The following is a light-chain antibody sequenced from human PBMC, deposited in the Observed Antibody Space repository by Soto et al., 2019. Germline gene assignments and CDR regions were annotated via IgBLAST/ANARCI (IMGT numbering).Light chain of an antibody. Sequence: QAVVTQPTSVSGAPGQRVTISCTGSSSNIGAGYDVHWYQQLPGTAPKLLIYGNSNRPSGVPDRFSGSKSGTSASLAITGLQAEDEADYYCQSYDSSLSGVVFGVGTKLTVL. CDR1: SSNIGAGYD. CDR3: QSYDSSLSGVV. V-gene: IGLV1-40*01. CDR2: GNS. J-gene: IGLJ2*01.